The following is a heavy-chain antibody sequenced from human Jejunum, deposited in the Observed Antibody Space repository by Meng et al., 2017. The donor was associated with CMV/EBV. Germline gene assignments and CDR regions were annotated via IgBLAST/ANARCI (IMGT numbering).Heavy chain of an antibody. D-gene: IGHD1-26*01. CDR2: ISAYNGNT. CDR3: ARVEVGITSGDY. V-gene: IGHV1-18*01. J-gene: IGHJ4*02. Sequence: VQVVQSGAEVKKPGASVKVSWQASGYTFNNYGITWVRQAPGQGLEWMGWISAYNGNTNYAQTLQGRVTMTTDTSTSTAYMELGSLRSDDTAVYYCARVEVGITSGDYWGQGTLVTVSS. CDR1: GYTFNNYG.